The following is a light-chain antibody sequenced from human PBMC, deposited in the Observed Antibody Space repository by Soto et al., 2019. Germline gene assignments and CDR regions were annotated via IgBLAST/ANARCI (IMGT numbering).Light chain of an antibody. CDR2: EGS. Sequence: QSVLTQPASVSGSPGQSITISCTGTSSDVGSYNLVSWYQQHPGKAPKLMIYEGSKRPSRVSNRFSGSKSGNTASLTISGLQAEDEADYYCCSYAGSSTWGVFGGGTKLTVL. CDR3: CSYAGSSTWGV. V-gene: IGLV2-23*01. CDR1: SSDVGSYNL. J-gene: IGLJ2*01.